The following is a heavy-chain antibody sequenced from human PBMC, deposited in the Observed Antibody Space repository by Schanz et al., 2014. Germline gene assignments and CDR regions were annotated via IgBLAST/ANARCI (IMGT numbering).Heavy chain of an antibody. CDR3: ARWFLIRGVILDS. J-gene: IGHJ4*02. D-gene: IGHD3-10*01. CDR1: GITFSSHS. V-gene: IGHV3-23*04. Sequence: EVHLVESGGGLVQPGGSLRLSCAASGITFSSHSFNWVRQAPGKGLEWVSAISGSGGSTYYADSVKGRFTISRDNSKNTLYLQLNSLRADDTAVYYCARWFLIRGVILDSWGQGTLVTVSS. CDR2: ISGSGGST.